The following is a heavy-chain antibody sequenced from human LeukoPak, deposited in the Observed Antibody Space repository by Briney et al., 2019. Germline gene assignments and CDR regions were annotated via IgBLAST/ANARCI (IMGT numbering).Heavy chain of an antibody. D-gene: IGHD1-26*01. CDR1: GGSFSGYY. CDR2: INHSGST. J-gene: IGHJ4*02. V-gene: IGHV4-34*01. Sequence: PSETLSLTCAVYGGSFSGYYWSWIRQPPGKGREWIGEINHSGSTNYNPSLKSRVTISVDTSKNQFSLKLSSVTAADTAVYCCARDVPATSTQGVDYWGQGTLVTVSS. CDR3: ARDVPATSTQGVDY.